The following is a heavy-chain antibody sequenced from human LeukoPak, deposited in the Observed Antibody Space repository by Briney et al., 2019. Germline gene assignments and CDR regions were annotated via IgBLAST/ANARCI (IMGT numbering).Heavy chain of an antibody. CDR3: ARHGVAAMTAEYFQH. CDR2: NYPGDSNT. D-gene: IGHD2-15*01. V-gene: IGHV5-51*01. Sequence: GESLQISCKGSGSSFTSYWIGWVRQMPGKGLGWMGLNYPGDSNTRYSPSFQGQVTISADKSINTAYLQWSSLKASDTAMYYCARHGVAAMTAEYFQHWGQGTLVTVSS. J-gene: IGHJ1*01. CDR1: GSSFTSYW.